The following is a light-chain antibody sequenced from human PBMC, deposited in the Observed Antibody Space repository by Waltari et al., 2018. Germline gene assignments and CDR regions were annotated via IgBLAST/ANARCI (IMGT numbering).Light chain of an antibody. Sequence: ETVLTQSPGTLSLSPGERATLSCRASQTIWNSHLGWHQQKPGQAPRLLIYGASTRATGIPDRFSGSGSGTDFSLTISRLEPEDFAVYYCHQYDTSPLTFGGGTRVDIK. CDR3: HQYDTSPLT. J-gene: IGKJ4*01. CDR2: GAS. V-gene: IGKV3-20*01. CDR1: QTIWNSH.